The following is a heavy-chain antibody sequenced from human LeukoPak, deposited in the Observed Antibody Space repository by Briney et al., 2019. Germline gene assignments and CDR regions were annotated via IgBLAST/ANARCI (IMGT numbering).Heavy chain of an antibody. V-gene: IGHV1-8*01. D-gene: IGHD3-3*01. CDR3: ARGRGTYYDFWSGGTDY. CDR1: GYTFTSYD. Sequence: ASVKVSCKASGYTFTSYDINWLRQATGQGLEWMGWMNPNSGNTGYAQKFQGRVTMTRNTSISTAYMELSSLRSEDTAVYYCARGRGTYYDFWSGGTDYWGQGTLVTVSS. CDR2: MNPNSGNT. J-gene: IGHJ4*02.